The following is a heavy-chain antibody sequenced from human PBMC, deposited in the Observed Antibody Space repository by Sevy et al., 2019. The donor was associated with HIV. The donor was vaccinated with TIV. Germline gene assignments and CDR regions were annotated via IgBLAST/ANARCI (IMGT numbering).Heavy chain of an antibody. J-gene: IGHJ5*02. D-gene: IGHD6-19*01. CDR1: DGSFSGYY. Sequence: SDTLSLTCAVYDGSFSGYYWSWIRQPPGKGLEWIGEINHSGSTNYNPSLKSRVTISVDTSKNQFSLKLSSVTAADTAVYYCARVKAVAEFDPWGQGTLVTVSS. CDR2: INHSGST. V-gene: IGHV4-34*01. CDR3: ARVKAVAEFDP.